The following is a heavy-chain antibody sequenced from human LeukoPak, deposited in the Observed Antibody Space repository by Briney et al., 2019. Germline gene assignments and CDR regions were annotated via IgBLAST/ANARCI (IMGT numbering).Heavy chain of an antibody. Sequence: GGSLRLSCAAPGFTFSRYWMSWVRQAPGKGLEWVANIKQDGSEKYYVDSVKDRFTISRDNAKNSLYLQMNNLRAEDTAVYYCARDRENNNFWSGYSGWGQGTLVTVSS. V-gene: IGHV3-7*01. CDR2: IKQDGSEK. CDR3: ARDRENNNFWSGYSG. D-gene: IGHD3-3*01. CDR1: GFTFSRYW. J-gene: IGHJ4*02.